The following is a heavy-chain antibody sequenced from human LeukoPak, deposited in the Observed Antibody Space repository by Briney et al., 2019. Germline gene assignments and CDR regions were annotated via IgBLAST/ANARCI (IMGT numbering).Heavy chain of an antibody. CDR3: AKSWVQLERQDGGELGDDY. Sequence: GRSLRLSCAASGFTFSSYATHWVRQAPGKGLELVAVISYDGSNKYYADSVKGRFTISRDNSKNTLYLQMNSLRAEDTAVYYCAKSWVQLERQDGGELGDDYWGQGTLVTVSP. V-gene: IGHV3-30-3*02. J-gene: IGHJ4*02. CDR2: ISYDGSNK. D-gene: IGHD1-1*01. CDR1: GFTFSSYA.